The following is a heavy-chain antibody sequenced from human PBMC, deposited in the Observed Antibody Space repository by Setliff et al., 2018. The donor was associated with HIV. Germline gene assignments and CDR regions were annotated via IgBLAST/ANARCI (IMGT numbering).Heavy chain of an antibody. CDR3: ARVALTGYCSTTSCQNWFDP. Sequence: PSETLSLTCAVYGESFSGYAWNWIRQPPGKGLEWIGEINHSGGTNYNPSLKSRVTISGDMSKNQFSLKLSSVTAADTAVYYCARVALTGYCSTTSCQNWFDPWGQGTLVTVSS. J-gene: IGHJ5*02. CDR1: GESFSGYA. V-gene: IGHV4-34*01. CDR2: INHSGGT. D-gene: IGHD2-2*01.